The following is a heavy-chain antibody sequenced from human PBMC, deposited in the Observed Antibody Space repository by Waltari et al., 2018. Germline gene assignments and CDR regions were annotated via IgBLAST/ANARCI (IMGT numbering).Heavy chain of an antibody. Sequence: QVQLQESGPGLAKPSETLSFSCTVSGGSIIPYSWSWIRQPPGKGLEWIGYVIHTGSTSYNPSLKSRVTISLDVSRNQFSLHLSSVTAADTAVYYCARHLERYWYYGMDVWGQGATVTVSS. CDR2: VIHTGST. V-gene: IGHV4-59*08. CDR3: ARHLERYWYYGMDV. J-gene: IGHJ6*02. CDR1: GGSIIPYS. D-gene: IGHD2-8*02.